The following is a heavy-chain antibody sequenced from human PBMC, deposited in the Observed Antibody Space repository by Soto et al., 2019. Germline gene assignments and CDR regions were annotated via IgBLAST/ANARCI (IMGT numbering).Heavy chain of an antibody. V-gene: IGHV1-69*06. D-gene: IGHD2-2*01. CDR1: GGTFSSYA. Sequence: ASVKVSCKASGGTFSSYAISWVRQAPGQGLEWMGGIIPIFVTANDAQKFQGRVTITADKSTSTAYMELSSLRSEDTAVYYCARDRGPFSGCSSISCYALRRANPLPEYYFDYWGQGTLVTVSS. J-gene: IGHJ4*02. CDR2: IIPIFVTA. CDR3: ARDRGPFSGCSSISCYALRRANPLPEYYFDY.